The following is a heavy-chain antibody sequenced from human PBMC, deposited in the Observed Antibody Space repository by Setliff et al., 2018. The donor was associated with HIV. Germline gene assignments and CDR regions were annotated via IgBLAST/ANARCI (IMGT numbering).Heavy chain of an antibody. CDR2: INPNSGGS. CDR1: GYPFTDYS. D-gene: IGHD6-19*01. Sequence: ASVKVSCKASGYPFTDYSMHWVRQAPGQGLEWMGWINPNSGGSNFAQKFQGRVTMTRDTSISTAYMELSSLRSDDTAVYYCATLFSSGWHFDYWGQGTLVTVSS. V-gene: IGHV1-2*02. CDR3: ATLFSSGWHFDY. J-gene: IGHJ4*02.